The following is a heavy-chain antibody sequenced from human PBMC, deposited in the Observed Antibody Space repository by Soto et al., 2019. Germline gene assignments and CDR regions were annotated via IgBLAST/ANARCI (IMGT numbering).Heavy chain of an antibody. D-gene: IGHD3-10*01. Sequence: QVQLVESGGGVVQPGRSLRLSCAASGFTFSSYGMHWVRQAPGKGLEWVAVIWYDGSNKYYADSVKGRFTISRDNSKNTLDLQMISLRAEDTAVSYCASGSRTLEYWGQGTLVTVSS. J-gene: IGHJ4*02. CDR3: ASGSRTLEY. CDR1: GFTFSSYG. V-gene: IGHV3-33*01. CDR2: IWYDGSNK.